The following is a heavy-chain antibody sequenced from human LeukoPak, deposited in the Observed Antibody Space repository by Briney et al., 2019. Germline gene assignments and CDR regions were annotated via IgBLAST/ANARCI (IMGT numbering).Heavy chain of an antibody. Sequence: PGGSLRLSCAASGFTVSSNYMSWVRQAPGKGLEWVSVIYSGGSTYYADSVKGRFTISRDNSKNTLYLQMNSLRAEDTAVYYCARGMSDYYDILTGYSYYFDYWGQGTLVTVPS. CDR3: ARGMSDYYDILTGYSYYFDY. J-gene: IGHJ4*02. CDR1: GFTVSSNY. CDR2: IYSGGST. D-gene: IGHD3-9*01. V-gene: IGHV3-53*01.